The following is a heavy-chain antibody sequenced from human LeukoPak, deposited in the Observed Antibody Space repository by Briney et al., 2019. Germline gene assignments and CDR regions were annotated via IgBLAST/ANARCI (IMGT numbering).Heavy chain of an antibody. J-gene: IGHJ2*01. CDR3: ARVSAKYISWYFDL. CDR2: INPNSGGT. V-gene: IGHV1-2*02. CDR1: GYTFTGYY. Sequence: ASVKVSCKASGYTFTGYYVHWVRQAPGQGLEWMGWINPNSGGTNYAQKFQGRVTMTRDTSISTAYMELSRLRSDDTAVYYCARVSAKYISWYFDLWGRGTLVTVSS. D-gene: IGHD3-3*02.